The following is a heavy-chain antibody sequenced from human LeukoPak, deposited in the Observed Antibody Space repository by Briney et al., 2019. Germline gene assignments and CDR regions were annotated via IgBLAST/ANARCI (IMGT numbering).Heavy chain of an antibody. CDR2: ISGSGGST. Sequence: GGSLRLSCAASGFTFSSYAMSWVRQAPGKGLEWVSAISGSGGSTYYADSVKGRFTISRDNSKNTLYLQMNSLRAEDTAVYYCARDDSSGPGPWFDPWGQGTLVTVSS. CDR3: ARDDSSGPGPWFDP. J-gene: IGHJ5*02. D-gene: IGHD3-10*01. V-gene: IGHV3-23*01. CDR1: GFTFSSYA.